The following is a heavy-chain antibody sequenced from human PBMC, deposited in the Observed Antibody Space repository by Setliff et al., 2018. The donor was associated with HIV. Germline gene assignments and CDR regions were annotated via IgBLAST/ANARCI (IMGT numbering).Heavy chain of an antibody. V-gene: IGHV1-46*01. Sequence: ASVKVSCKASGYTFTNFYMHWVRQAPGQGLEWMGIINPGGGNTSYAKKFQGRLTMTRDTSRSTVYMELSSLRSEDTAMYYCARCYYDSSGPTDAFDIWGQGTVVTVSS. CDR1: GYTFTNFY. J-gene: IGHJ3*02. CDR2: INPGGGNT. CDR3: ARCYYDSSGPTDAFDI. D-gene: IGHD3-22*01.